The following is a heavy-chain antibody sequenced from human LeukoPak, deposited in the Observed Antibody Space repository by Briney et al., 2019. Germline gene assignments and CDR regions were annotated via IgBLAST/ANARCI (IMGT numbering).Heavy chain of an antibody. CDR1: GYTFRSYW. D-gene: IGHD5-12*01. Sequence: GGSLRLSCAASGYTFRSYWMSWVRQAPGKGLEWVANINQGGSVKYYVDSVKGRFTISRDDAENSLYVQMNSLRDEDTAVYYCARVGYSGWNLEYWGQGTLVTVSS. CDR3: ARVGYSGWNLEY. CDR2: INQGGSVK. V-gene: IGHV3-7*01. J-gene: IGHJ4*02.